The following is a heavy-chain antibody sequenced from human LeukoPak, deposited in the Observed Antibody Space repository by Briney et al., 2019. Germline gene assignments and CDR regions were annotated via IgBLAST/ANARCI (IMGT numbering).Heavy chain of an antibody. CDR2: INHSGST. J-gene: IGHJ4*02. D-gene: IGHD3-3*01. V-gene: IGHV4-34*01. CDR3: ARATLKGVGDYFDY. Sequence: SETLSLTCAVYGGSFSGYYWSWIRQPPGKGLEWIGEINHSGSTNYNPSLKSRVTISVDTSKNQFSLKLSSVTAADTAVYYCARATLKGVGDYFDYWGQGTLVTVSS. CDR1: GGSFSGYY.